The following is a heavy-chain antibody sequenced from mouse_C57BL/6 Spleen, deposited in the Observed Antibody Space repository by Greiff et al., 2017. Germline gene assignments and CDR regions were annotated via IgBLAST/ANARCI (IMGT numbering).Heavy chain of an antibody. CDR2: ISYDGSN. V-gene: IGHV3-6*01. CDR1: GYSITGGDY. J-gene: IGHJ4*01. D-gene: IGHD2-5*01. CDR3: ARGYSINYAMDY. Sequence: EVKLVESGPGLVKPSQSLSLTCSVTGYSITGGDYWNWIRQFPGNKLEWKGYISYDGSNNYNPSLKNRISITRDTSKIQFFLKLNSVTTEDTATYFCARGYSINYAMDYWGQGTSVTVSS.